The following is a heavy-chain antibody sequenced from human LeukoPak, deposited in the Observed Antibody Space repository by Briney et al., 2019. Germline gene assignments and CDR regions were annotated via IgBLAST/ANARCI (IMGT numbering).Heavy chain of an antibody. J-gene: IGHJ4*02. CDR1: GFTFSTYW. Sequence: GGSLRLSCSASGFTFSTYWMSWVRQAPGKGLEWVANIRQDGSEKYYVDSVKGRFTISRDNAKNSMYLQMNSLRAEDTAVYYCASGEPRYSSRIVVGDNWGQGTLVTVSS. V-gene: IGHV3-7*01. CDR3: ASGEPRYSSRIVVGDN. D-gene: IGHD3-22*01. CDR2: IRQDGSEK.